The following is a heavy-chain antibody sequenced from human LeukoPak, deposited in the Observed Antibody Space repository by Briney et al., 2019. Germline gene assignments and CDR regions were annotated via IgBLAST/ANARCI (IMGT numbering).Heavy chain of an antibody. J-gene: IGHJ4*02. V-gene: IGHV3-30-3*01. CDR1: GFTFNYHA. CDR2: MSYDGNNK. Sequence: GGSLRLSCAASGFTFNYHAMHWVRQAPGKGLEWVALMSYDGNNKYYADSVKGRFTISRDNSKNSLYLQMNTLTTEDTALYYCAKQGWGDFDYWGQGTLVTVSS. D-gene: IGHD7-27*01. CDR3: AKQGWGDFDY.